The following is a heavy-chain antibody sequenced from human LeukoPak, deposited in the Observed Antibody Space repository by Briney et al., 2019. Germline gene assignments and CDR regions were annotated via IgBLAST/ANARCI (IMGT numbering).Heavy chain of an antibody. CDR3: ASAAGAFDN. J-gene: IGHJ4*02. CDR2: IWSDGSVK. D-gene: IGHD6-19*01. V-gene: IGHV3-33*01. CDR1: GLAFSSYG. Sequence: GRSLRLPCAASGLAFSSYGMHWVRQAPGKGLEWVAVIWSDGSVKYYGDSVKGRFTISRDNSKNTVYLQMDSLRAEDTALYYCASAAGAFDNWGQGTLVTVSS.